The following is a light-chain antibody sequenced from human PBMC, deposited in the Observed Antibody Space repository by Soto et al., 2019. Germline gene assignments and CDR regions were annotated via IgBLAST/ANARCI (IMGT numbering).Light chain of an antibody. CDR3: SAWDANVGGPA. V-gene: IGLV1-47*01. J-gene: IGLJ2*01. Sequence: QSVLTQPPSASGTPGHRVTISCSGSSCNIGSKYVYWYQQHPGTAPKLLIYRNNQRPSAVPDRFSGSKSVTSASLAISGRRSEDEADYYCSAWDANVGGPAFGGGTKLTVL. CDR2: RNN. CDR1: SCNIGSKY.